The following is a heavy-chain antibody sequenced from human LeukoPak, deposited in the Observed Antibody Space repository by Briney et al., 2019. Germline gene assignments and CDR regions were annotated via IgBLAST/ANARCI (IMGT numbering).Heavy chain of an antibody. CDR1: GFTFGYYG. D-gene: IGHD6-19*01. Sequence: GGSLRLSCAASGFTFGYYGMNWVRQAPGKGLEWISYISSGSGTIYYADSVKGRFSISRDDAKSSLYLQVNSLRVEDTAVYYCARVASAWADDYWSQGALVTVSS. CDR3: ARVASAWADDY. V-gene: IGHV3-48*01. J-gene: IGHJ4*02. CDR2: ISSGSGTI.